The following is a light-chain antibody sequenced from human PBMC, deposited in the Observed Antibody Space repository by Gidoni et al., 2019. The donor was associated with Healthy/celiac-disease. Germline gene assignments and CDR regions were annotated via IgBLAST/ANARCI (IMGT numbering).Light chain of an antibody. Sequence: EIVMTQSPATLSVSPGERATLSCRASQSVSSNLAWYQQKPGQAPRLLIYGASTRATGIPARFSGSGSGTEFTLTISSLQSEDFAVYDCQQYNNWPPAFXPXTKVDIK. CDR3: QQYNNWPPA. CDR2: GAS. J-gene: IGKJ3*01. V-gene: IGKV3-15*01. CDR1: QSVSSN.